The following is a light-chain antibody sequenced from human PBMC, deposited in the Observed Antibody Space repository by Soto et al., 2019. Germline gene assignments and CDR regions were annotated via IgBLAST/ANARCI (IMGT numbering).Light chain of an antibody. V-gene: IGLV2-11*01. Sequence: QSALTQPRSVSGSPGQSLTLSCTGTSSDVGGYNYVSWYQQHPGKVPKLMIYDVTKRPSGVPDLFSGSKSGNAASLTISGIQSEDEADYYCCSQAGSYTYVFCTGTKVTVL. CDR1: SSDVGGYNY. CDR2: DVT. J-gene: IGLJ1*01. CDR3: CSQAGSYTYV.